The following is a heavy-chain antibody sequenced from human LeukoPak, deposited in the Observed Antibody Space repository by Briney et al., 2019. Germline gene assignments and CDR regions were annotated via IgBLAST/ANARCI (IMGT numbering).Heavy chain of an antibody. CDR1: EFTFSNYA. CDR3: ARGLGGSTTPDY. CDR2: ISGSGVST. D-gene: IGHD1-1*01. J-gene: IGHJ4*02. Sequence: GGSLRLSCAASEFTFSNYAMSWIRQAPGKGLEWVSGISGSGVSTYYADSVKGRFTISRDNSKNTLYLQMNSLRAEDTAVYYCARGLGGSTTPDYWGQGTLVTVSS. V-gene: IGHV3-23*01.